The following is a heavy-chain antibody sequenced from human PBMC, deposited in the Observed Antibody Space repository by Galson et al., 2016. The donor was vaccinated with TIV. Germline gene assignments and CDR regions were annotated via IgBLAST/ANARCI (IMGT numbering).Heavy chain of an antibody. D-gene: IGHD3-22*01. Sequence: SVKASCKASGYTFTRHYMHWVRQAPGQGLEWMGIINPITGITTYAQNFQGRVTMTRDTSTSTVQMELSSLRSEDTAVYYCARWFDSSGYYYFDYWGQGSLLTVSS. CDR2: INPITGIT. J-gene: IGHJ4*02. CDR3: ARWFDSSGYYYFDY. V-gene: IGHV1-46*01. CDR1: GYTFTRHY.